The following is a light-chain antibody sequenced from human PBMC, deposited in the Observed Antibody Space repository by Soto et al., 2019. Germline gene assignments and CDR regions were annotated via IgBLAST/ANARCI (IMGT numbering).Light chain of an antibody. V-gene: IGLV4-69*01. CDR2: LNSDGSH. J-gene: IGLJ2*01. CDR3: QTWGTGIVV. Sequence: QLVLTQSPSASASLGASVKLTCTLSSGHSSYAIAWHQQQPEKGPRYLMKLNSDGSHNKGDGIPDRFSGSSSGAERYLSISSIQSEDEDDYYCQTWGTGIVVFGGGTQLTVL. CDR1: SGHSSYA.